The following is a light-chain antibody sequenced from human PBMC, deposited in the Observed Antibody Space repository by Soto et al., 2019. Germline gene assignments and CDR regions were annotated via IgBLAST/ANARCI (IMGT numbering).Light chain of an antibody. CDR2: EVS. V-gene: IGLV2-23*02. CDR1: SSDVGSYNL. J-gene: IGLJ1*01. CDR3: CSYAGSSTYV. Sequence: QSALTQPASVSGSPGQSITISCTGTSSDVGSYNLVSWYQQHPGKAPKLMIYEVSKRPSGVSNRFSGSKSGNTASLTISGLQAEDEVDYYCCSYAGSSTYVFGPGTKLTVL.